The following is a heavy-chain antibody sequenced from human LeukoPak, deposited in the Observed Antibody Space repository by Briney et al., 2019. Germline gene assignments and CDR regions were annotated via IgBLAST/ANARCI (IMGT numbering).Heavy chain of an antibody. CDR1: GFTFSSYG. J-gene: IGHJ6*02. D-gene: IGHD6-19*01. V-gene: IGHV3-30*03. CDR3: ARRAVAGTLPFSYYYGMDV. Sequence: PGRSLRLSCAASGFTFSSYGMHWVRQAPGKGLEWVAVISYDGSNKYYADSVRGRFTISRDNSKNTLYLQMNSLRAEDTAVYYCARRAVAGTLPFSYYYGMDVWGQGTTVTVSS. CDR2: ISYDGSNK.